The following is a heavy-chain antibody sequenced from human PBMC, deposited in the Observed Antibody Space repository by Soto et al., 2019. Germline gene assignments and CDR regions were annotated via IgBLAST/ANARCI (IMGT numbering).Heavy chain of an antibody. CDR2: IIPISGAA. J-gene: IGHJ4*02. D-gene: IGHD1-7*01. V-gene: IGHV1-69*06. CDR1: GGPFSNYV. Sequence: QVQLVQSGAEVKKPGSSVQVSCKASGGPFSNYVVNWVRQAPGQGLEWMGRIIPISGAANYAQQFQGSVTITADKSTSTSYMELSSLRSEDTAVYYCARDMTRTVVPYVDFWGQGTLGTVSS. CDR3: ARDMTRTVVPYVDF.